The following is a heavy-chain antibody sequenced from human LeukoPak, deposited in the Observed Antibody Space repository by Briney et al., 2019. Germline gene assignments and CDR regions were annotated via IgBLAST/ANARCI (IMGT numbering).Heavy chain of an antibody. CDR1: DYSISNGYY. CDR3: ARVFRGFITHRDVYSYYMDV. CDR2: VYHSGAT. V-gene: IGHV4-38-2*02. D-gene: IGHD3-10*01. Sequence: SETLSPTCTVSDYSISNGYYWGWIRQPPGQGLEWIGRVYHSGATYYSPSLKSRVTISVDTSTNQFSLKLTSVTAADTAVYYCARVFRGFITHRDVYSYYMDVWGKGTTVTVSS. J-gene: IGHJ6*03.